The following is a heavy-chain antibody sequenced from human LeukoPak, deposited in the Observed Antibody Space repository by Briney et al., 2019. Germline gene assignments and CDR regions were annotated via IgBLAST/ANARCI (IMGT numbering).Heavy chain of an antibody. D-gene: IGHD3-10*01. CDR3: ARCIWFGGRNWFDP. CDR2: IYYSGST. J-gene: IGHJ5*02. CDR1: GGSISSYQ. V-gene: IGHV4-30-4*01. Sequence: SETLSLTGTVSGGSISSYQWSWIRQPPGKGLEWIGYIYYSGSTYYNPSLKSRVTISVDTSKNQFSLKLSSVTAADTAVYYCARCIWFGGRNWFDPWGQGTLVTVSS.